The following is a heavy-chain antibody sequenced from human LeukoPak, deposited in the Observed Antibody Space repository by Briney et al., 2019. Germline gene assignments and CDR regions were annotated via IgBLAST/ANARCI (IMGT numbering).Heavy chain of an antibody. Sequence: GGSLRLSCAASGFTFSDYRMNWVRQAPGKGLEWVSCISSGSSHIYYADSVKGRFTISRDNAKNSLYLQMNSLRAEDTAVYYCARDWSSDYYDSSTFYLFDYWGQGTLVTVSS. D-gene: IGHD3-22*01. CDR1: GFTFSDYR. V-gene: IGHV3-21*01. CDR2: ISSGSSHI. CDR3: ARDWSSDYYDSSTFYLFDY. J-gene: IGHJ4*02.